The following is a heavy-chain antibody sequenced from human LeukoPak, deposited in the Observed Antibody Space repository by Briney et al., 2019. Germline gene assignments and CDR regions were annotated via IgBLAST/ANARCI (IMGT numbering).Heavy chain of an antibody. J-gene: IGHJ3*02. D-gene: IGHD3-10*01. V-gene: IGHV3-48*01. CDR1: GFTLSSYS. CDR3: ATHSGTPGGGDTFDI. CDR2: ISSSSSTI. Sequence: GSLRLSCAASGFTLSSYSMNWVRQAPGKGLEWVSHISSSSSTIYYADSVKGRFTISRDNAKNSLYLQMNSLRAEDTAVYYCATHSGTPGGGDTFDIWGQGAMVTVSS.